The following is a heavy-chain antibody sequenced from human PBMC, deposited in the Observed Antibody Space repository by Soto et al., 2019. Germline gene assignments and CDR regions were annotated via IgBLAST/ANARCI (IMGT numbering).Heavy chain of an antibody. Sequence: EVQLVETGGGLVKPGGSLRLSCAASGFSLRNASMSWVRQAPGKGLEWVGRIKSQTEVATTDYAAPVKGRFTISRDDSEIAVCLQMNSLKTEDTGVYFCAAGDYWGQGTLVTVSS. V-gene: IGHV3-15*01. CDR2: IKSQTEVATT. CDR3: AAGDY. J-gene: IGHJ4*02. CDR1: GFSLRNAS.